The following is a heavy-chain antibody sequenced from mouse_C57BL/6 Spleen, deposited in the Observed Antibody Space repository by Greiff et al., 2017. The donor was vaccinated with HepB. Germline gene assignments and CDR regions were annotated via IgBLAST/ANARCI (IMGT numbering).Heavy chain of an antibody. CDR1: GYTFPSYW. Sequence: QVQLQQPGAELVRPGSSVKLSCKASGYTFPSYWMHWVKQRPIQGLEWIGNIDPSDSETHYNQKFKDKATLTVDKSSSTAYMQLSSLTSEDSAVYFCAISYYDAMDYWGQGTSVTVSS. V-gene: IGHV1-52*01. J-gene: IGHJ4*01. CDR3: AISYYDAMDY. CDR2: IDPSDSET. D-gene: IGHD1-1*02.